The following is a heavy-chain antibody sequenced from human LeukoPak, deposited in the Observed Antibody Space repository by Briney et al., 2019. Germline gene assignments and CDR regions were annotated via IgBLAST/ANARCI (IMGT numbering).Heavy chain of an antibody. CDR2: IYSGGST. V-gene: IGHV3-66*02. J-gene: IGHJ4*02. CDR1: GFTVSSNY. D-gene: IGHD5-12*01. CDR3: ARDYGGYTFDY. Sequence: GGSLRLSCAASGFTVSSNYMSWVRQAPGKGLEWVSVIYSGGSTYYTDSVKGRFTISRDNSKNTLYLQMNSLRAEDTAVYYCARDYGGYTFDYWGQGTLVTVSS.